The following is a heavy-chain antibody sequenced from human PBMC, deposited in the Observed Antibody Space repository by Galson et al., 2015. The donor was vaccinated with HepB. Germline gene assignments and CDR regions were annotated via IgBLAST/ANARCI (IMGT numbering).Heavy chain of an antibody. CDR3: AREEVLLWFGEPPGYFDY. J-gene: IGHJ4*02. CDR2: ISYDGSNK. V-gene: IGHV3-30-3*01. Sequence: SLRLSCAASGFTFSSYAMHWVRQAPGKGLEWVAVISYDGSNKYYADTVKGRFTISRDNSKNTLYLQMNSLRAEDTAVYYCAREEVLLWFGEPPGYFDYWGQGTLVTVSS. D-gene: IGHD3-10*01. CDR1: GFTFSSYA.